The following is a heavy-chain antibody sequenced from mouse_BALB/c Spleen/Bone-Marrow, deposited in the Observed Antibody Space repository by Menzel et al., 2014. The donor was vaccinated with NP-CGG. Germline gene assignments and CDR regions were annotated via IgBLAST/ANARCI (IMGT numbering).Heavy chain of an antibody. CDR2: ISCYNGAT. CDR1: GYSFTGYY. Sequence: LVKTGASVKMSCKASGYSFTGYYMHWVKQSHGKSLEWIGYISCYNGATSHNQKFKGKATFTVDTPSSTAYMQFNSLTSEDSAVYYCARGDTTATHWYFDVWDAGTTVTVSS. J-gene: IGHJ1*01. CDR3: ARGDTTATHWYFDV. V-gene: IGHV1S34*01. D-gene: IGHD1-2*01.